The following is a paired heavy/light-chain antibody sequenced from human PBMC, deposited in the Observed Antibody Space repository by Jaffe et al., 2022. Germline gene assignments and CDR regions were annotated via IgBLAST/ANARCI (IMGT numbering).Light chain of an antibody. CDR2: EVS. CDR1: QSLLHSDGKTY. CDR3: MQSIQLPRALT. Sequence: DIVMTQTPLSLSVTPGQPASISCKSSQSLLHSDGKTYLYWYLQKPGQSPQLLIYEVSNRFSGVPDRFSGSGSGTDFTLKISRVEAEDVGVYYCMQSIQLPRALTFGGGTKVEIK. V-gene: IGKV2D-29*02. J-gene: IGKJ4*01.
Heavy chain of an antibody. CDR2: IIPIFGTA. Sequence: QVQLVQSGAEVKKPGSSVKVSCKASGGTFSSYAISWVRQAPGQGLEWMGGIIPIFGTANYAQKFQGRVTITADESTSTAYMELSSLRSEDTAVYYCARGTTYYDFWSGYHLSSFDYWGQGTLVTVSS. V-gene: IGHV1-69*01. J-gene: IGHJ4*02. CDR1: GGTFSSYA. CDR3: ARGTTYYDFWSGYHLSSFDY. D-gene: IGHD3-3*01.